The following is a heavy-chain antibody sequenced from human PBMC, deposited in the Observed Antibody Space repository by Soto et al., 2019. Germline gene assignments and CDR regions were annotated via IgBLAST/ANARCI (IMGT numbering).Heavy chain of an antibody. CDR2: INVGNGNT. V-gene: IGHV1-3*01. Sequence: GASVKVSCKASGYTLTTYAIHWVRQAPGQRLEWMGWINVGNGNTKYSQNFQGRVTINQDTSASTAYMELSSLTSEDTAVYYCAREKWGSGSRWLDPWGQGTLVTVSS. CDR3: AREKWGSGSRWLDP. D-gene: IGHD6-19*01. CDR1: GYTLTTYA. J-gene: IGHJ5*02.